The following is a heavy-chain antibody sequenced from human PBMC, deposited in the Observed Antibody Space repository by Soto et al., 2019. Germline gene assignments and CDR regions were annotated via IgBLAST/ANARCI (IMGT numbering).Heavy chain of an antibody. CDR3: AKNGHGSALSGVYYGGMDV. Sequence: WGSLRLSCAASGFTFCIYGMIWVRHAQGKWLEWGSGISGSGGITNYADSVKGRFTISRDNSKNTLYLQMNSLRAEDTAVYYCAKNGHGSALSGVYYGGMDVWGQGTTVTVSS. CDR1: GFTFCIYG. J-gene: IGHJ6*02. CDR2: ISGSGGIT. D-gene: IGHD3-10*01. V-gene: IGHV3-23*01.